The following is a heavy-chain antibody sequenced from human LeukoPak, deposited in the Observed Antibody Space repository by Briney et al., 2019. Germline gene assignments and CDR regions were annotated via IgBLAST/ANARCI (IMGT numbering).Heavy chain of an antibody. CDR1: GFTFSTYA. V-gene: IGHV3-33*01. CDR2: IWYNGKNK. J-gene: IGHJ4*02. Sequence: GGSLRLSCAASGFTFSTYAMHWVRRAPGKGLEWVAMIWYNGKNKHYADSVKGRFTISRDNSKNTLDLQMNSLRADDTAVYYCVRDPSNSGWAFDYWGQGTLVTVSS. D-gene: IGHD6-19*01. CDR3: VRDPSNSGWAFDY.